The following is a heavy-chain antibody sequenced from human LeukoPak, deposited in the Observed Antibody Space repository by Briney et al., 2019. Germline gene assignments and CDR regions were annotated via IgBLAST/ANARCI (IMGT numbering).Heavy chain of an antibody. CDR3: ARDLGRRVGV. J-gene: IGHJ3*01. CDR2: IYYGGST. CDR1: RGSISSYY. V-gene: IGHV4-59*01. Sequence: SETLSLTCAVSRGSISSYYWSWIRQSPGKGLEWIGYIYYGGSTNYNPSLKSRATISLDTSKNQFSLRLSSVTAADTAVYYCARDLGRRVGVWGQGTMVTVSS. D-gene: IGHD3-10*01.